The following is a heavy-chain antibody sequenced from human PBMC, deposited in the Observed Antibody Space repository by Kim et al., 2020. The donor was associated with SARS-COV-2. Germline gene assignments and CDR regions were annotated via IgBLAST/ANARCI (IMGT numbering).Heavy chain of an antibody. CDR2: IWYDGSNK. J-gene: IGHJ6*02. V-gene: IGHV3-33*06. CDR1: GFTFSYYG. Sequence: GGSLRLSCAASGFTFSYYGMHWVRQAPGKGLEWVAAIWYDGSNKYYADSVKGRFTISRDNSKNTLYLQMNSLRAEDTAVYYCAKSAISMVRGLMYGMGVWGQGTTVTVSS. D-gene: IGHD3-10*01. CDR3: AKSAISMVRGLMYGMGV.